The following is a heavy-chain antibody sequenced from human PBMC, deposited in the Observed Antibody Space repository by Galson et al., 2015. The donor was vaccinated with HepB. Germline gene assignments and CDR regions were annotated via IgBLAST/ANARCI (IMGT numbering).Heavy chain of an antibody. Sequence: ETLSLTCALSGGSVTDNDWWSWVRQPPEKGLEWIGEIHHGGCINYNPSLESRVTISLDKTKNQVSLMLKSVTAADTALYYCAKEGGYVLDRWGQGTLVTVSS. D-gene: IGHD6-13*01. CDR1: GGSVTDNDW. J-gene: IGHJ5*02. V-gene: IGHV4-4*02. CDR2: IHHGGCI. CDR3: AKEGGYVLDR.